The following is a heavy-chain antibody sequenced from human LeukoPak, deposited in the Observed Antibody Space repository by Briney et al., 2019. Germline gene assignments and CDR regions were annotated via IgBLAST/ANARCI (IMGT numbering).Heavy chain of an antibody. V-gene: IGHV1-69*13. CDR2: IIPIFGAA. D-gene: IGHD3-3*01. J-gene: IGHJ5*02. Sequence: ASVKVSCKASGGTFSSYAISWVRQAPGQGLEWMGGIIPIFGAANYAQKFQGRVTITADEPTSTAYMELSSLRSEDTAVYYCATCAVYDFWSGYKNWFDPWGQGTLVTVSS. CDR3: ATCAVYDFWSGYKNWFDP. CDR1: GGTFSSYA.